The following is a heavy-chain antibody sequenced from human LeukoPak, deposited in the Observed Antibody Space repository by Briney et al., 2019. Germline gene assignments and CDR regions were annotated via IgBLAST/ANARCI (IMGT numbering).Heavy chain of an antibody. J-gene: IGHJ6*03. CDR2: ISYDGSNE. CDR1: GFTFSSYV. Sequence: GGSLRLSCAASGFTFSSYVMHWVRQAPGKGLEWVAIISYDGSNEYYADSVKGRFTISRDSSKNTLYLQMNSLRAADTAVYYCARSRPVTSSFYMDVWGKGTTITISS. D-gene: IGHD4-17*01. CDR3: ARSRPVTSSFYMDV. V-gene: IGHV3-30*04.